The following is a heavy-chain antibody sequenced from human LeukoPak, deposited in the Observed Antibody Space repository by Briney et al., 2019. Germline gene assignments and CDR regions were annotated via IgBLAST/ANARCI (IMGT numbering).Heavy chain of an antibody. Sequence: GGSLRLSCAASGFTISNSWMSWVRQAPGKGLEWVADIKPDGSERYYVGSVKGRFTISRDSTKNSLYLQMNSLRAEDTAVYYCARSQEGYCSSTSCPLDYWGQGTLVTVSS. V-gene: IGHV3-7*01. J-gene: IGHJ4*02. CDR3: ARSQEGYCSSTSCPLDY. CDR1: GFTISNSW. CDR2: IKPDGSER. D-gene: IGHD2-2*01.